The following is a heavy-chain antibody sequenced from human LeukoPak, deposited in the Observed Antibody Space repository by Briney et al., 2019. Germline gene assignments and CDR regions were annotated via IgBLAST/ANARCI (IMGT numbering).Heavy chain of an antibody. CDR2: IYYSGST. Sequence: PSETLSLTCTVSGGSLSSGSDYWSWIRQSAGKGLEWIGYIYYSGSTNYNPSLKSRVTISVDTSKNQFSLKLSSVTAADTAVYYCARNYGSGSSSLYYFDYWGQGTLVTVSS. V-gene: IGHV4-61*10. CDR3: ARNYGSGSSSLYYFDY. D-gene: IGHD3-10*01. J-gene: IGHJ4*02. CDR1: GGSLSSGSDY.